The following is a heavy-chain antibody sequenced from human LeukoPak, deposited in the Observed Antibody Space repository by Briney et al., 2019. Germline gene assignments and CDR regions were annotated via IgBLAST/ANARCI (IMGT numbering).Heavy chain of an antibody. CDR3: ARLGSSSSIDY. CDR1: GGSFSGYY. Sequence: SETLSLTCAVYGGSFSGYYWSWIRQPPGKGLEWIGEINHSGSTNYNPSLKSRVTISVDTSKNQFSLKLSSVTAADTAVCYCARLGSSSSIDYWGQGTLVTVSS. J-gene: IGHJ4*02. D-gene: IGHD6-6*01. V-gene: IGHV4-34*01. CDR2: INHSGST.